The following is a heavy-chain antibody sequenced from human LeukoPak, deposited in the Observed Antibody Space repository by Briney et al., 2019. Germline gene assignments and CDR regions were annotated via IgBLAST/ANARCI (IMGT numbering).Heavy chain of an antibody. CDR3: ARDCGGGSCYGPYDAFDI. J-gene: IGHJ3*02. CDR1: GFTFSSYD. D-gene: IGHD2-15*01. V-gene: IGHV3-48*03. CDR2: ISSNGSTI. Sequence: GGSLRLSCAASGFTFSSYDMNWVRQAPGEGLEWVSYISSNGSTIYYADSVKGRFTISRDNAKNSLYLQMNSLRAEDTAVYYCARDCGGGSCYGPYDAFDIWGQGTMVTVSS.